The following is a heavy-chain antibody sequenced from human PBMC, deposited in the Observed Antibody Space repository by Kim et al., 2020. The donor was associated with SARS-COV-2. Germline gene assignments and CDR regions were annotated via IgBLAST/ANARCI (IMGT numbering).Heavy chain of an antibody. CDR2: IYSGGST. CDR3: ARVYYDYVWGSYRSDPYHFDY. CDR1: GFTVSSNY. Sequence: GGSLRLSCAASGFTVSSNYMSWVRQAPGKGLEWVSVIYSGGSTYYADSVKGRFTISRVNSKNTLYLQMNSLRAEDTAVYYCARVYYDYVWGSYRSDPYHFDYWGQGTLVTVSS. J-gene: IGHJ4*02. V-gene: IGHV3-66*01. D-gene: IGHD3-16*02.